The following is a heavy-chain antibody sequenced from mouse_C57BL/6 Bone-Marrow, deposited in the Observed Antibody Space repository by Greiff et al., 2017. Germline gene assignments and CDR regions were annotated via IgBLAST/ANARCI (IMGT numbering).Heavy chain of an antibody. CDR2: TFYSGIT. CDR3: ARSGTYDGYYYYAMDY. V-gene: IGHV3-3*01. Sequence: EVKLQESGPSLVRPSQTLSLTCTVTGFSINSDCYWIWIRQFPGNKLEYIGYTFYSGITYYNPSLESRTYITRDTSKNQFSLKLSSVTTEDTATYYCARSGTYDGYYYYAMDYWGQGTSVTVSS. D-gene: IGHD2-3*01. J-gene: IGHJ4*01. CDR1: GFSINSDCY.